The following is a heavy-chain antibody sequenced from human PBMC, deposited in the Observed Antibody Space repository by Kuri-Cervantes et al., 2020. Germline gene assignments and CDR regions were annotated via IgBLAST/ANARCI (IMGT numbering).Heavy chain of an antibody. J-gene: IGHJ4*02. Sequence: SETLSLTCAVSGGSISSSSYYWGWIRQPPGMGLEWIGSIYSSGSTYYNPSLKSRVTISVDTSKNQFSLKLTSVTAADTAVYYCARHYSSGWYGAGYFDYWGQGTPVTVSS. V-gene: IGHV4-39*01. CDR3: ARHYSSGWYGAGYFDY. CDR1: GGSISSSSYY. CDR2: IYSSGST. D-gene: IGHD6-19*01.